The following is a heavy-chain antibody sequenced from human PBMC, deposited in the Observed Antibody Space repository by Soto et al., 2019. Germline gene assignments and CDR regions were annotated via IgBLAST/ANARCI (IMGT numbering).Heavy chain of an antibody. D-gene: IGHD3-10*01. CDR3: ARSYMVRGVANWFDP. CDR2: IYHSGST. Sequence: SETLSLTCAVYGGSFSGYYWSWIRQPPGKGLEWIGEIYHSGSTNYNPSLKSRVTISVDKSKNQFSLKLSSVTAADTAVYYCARSYMVRGVANWFDPWGQGTLVTVSS. V-gene: IGHV4-34*01. J-gene: IGHJ5*02. CDR1: GGSFSGYY.